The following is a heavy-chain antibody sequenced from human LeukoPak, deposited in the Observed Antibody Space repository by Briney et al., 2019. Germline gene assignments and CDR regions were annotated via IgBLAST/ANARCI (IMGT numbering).Heavy chain of an antibody. J-gene: IGHJ4*02. CDR3: ARDGVTIFGVVPPNFDY. Sequence: PGGSLRLSCAASGFTFSDYYMSWIRQAPGKGLEWVSYISSSGSSIYYADSVTGRFTISRDNAKNSLYLQMNSLSAEDTAVYYCARDGVTIFGVVPPNFDYWGQGTLVTVSS. V-gene: IGHV3-11*01. CDR2: ISSSGSSI. D-gene: IGHD3-3*01. CDR1: GFTFSDYY.